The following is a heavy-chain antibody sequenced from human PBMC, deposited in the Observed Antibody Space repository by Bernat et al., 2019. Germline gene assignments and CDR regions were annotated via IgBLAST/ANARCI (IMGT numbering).Heavy chain of an antibody. CDR2: IDRDGSST. V-gene: IGHV3-74*02. Sequence: VQLVESGGGVVQPGRSLRLSCAASGFTFSSYWMHWVRQAPDKGLVWVSRIDRDGSSTNYADSVRGRFTISRDNAKNTLYLQMNSLRAEDTAVYYCARRDGYKSIIDYWGQGTLVAVSS. CDR3: ARRDGYKSIIDY. CDR1: GFTFSSYW. D-gene: IGHD5-24*01. J-gene: IGHJ4*02.